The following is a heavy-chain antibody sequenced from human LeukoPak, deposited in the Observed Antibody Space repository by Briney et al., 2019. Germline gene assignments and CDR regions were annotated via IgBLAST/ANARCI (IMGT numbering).Heavy chain of an antibody. CDR3: ARGTSASGSGSYYSAVYYYGMDV. V-gene: IGHV3-74*01. D-gene: IGHD3-10*01. CDR1: GFTFSSYW. Sequence: GGSLRLSCAASGFTFSSYWMHWVRQAPGKGLVWVSRINSDGSSTSYADSVKGRFTISRDNAKNTLYLQMNSLRAEDTAVYYCARGTSASGSGSYYSAVYYYGMDVWAKGPRSPSP. J-gene: IGHJ6*02. CDR2: INSDGSST.